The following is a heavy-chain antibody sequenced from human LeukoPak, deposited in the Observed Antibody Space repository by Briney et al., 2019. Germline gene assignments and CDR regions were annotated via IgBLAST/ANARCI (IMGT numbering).Heavy chain of an antibody. CDR2: IYSGGST. D-gene: IGHD5-24*01. V-gene: IGHV3-66*01. Sequence: GGSLRLSCAASGFTVSSNYMSWVRQAPGKGLEWVSVIYSGGSTYYAGSVKGRFTISRDNSKNTLYLQMNSLRAEDTAVYYCAREKGYNYVLAWGQGTLVTVSS. J-gene: IGHJ5*02. CDR1: GFTVSSNY. CDR3: AREKGYNYVLA.